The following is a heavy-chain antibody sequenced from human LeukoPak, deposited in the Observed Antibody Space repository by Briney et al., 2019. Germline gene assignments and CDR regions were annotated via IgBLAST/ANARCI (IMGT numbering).Heavy chain of an antibody. V-gene: IGHV4-39*07. Sequence: SETLSLTCTVSGGSISSSSYCWGWIRQPPGKGLEWIGSIYYTGSTYYNPSLKSRVTISVDTSKNQFSLKLSSVTAADTAVYYCAVGGPYYFDYWGQGTLVTVSS. D-gene: IGHD3-16*01. CDR1: GGSISSSSYC. CDR3: AVGGPYYFDY. J-gene: IGHJ4*02. CDR2: IYYTGST.